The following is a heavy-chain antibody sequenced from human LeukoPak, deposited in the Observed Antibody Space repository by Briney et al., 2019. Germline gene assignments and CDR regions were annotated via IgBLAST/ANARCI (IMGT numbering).Heavy chain of an antibody. J-gene: IGHJ4*02. V-gene: IGHV1-2*02. D-gene: IGHD5/OR15-5a*01. CDR2: INPNSGGT. CDR1: GYTFTGYY. CDR3: ARANPLYETYYFGY. Sequence: EASVKVSCKASGYTFTGYYMHWVRQAPGQGLEWMGWINPNSGGTNYAQKFQGRVTMTRDTSISTAYMELSRLRSDDTAVYYCARANPLYETYYFGYWGQGTLVTVSS.